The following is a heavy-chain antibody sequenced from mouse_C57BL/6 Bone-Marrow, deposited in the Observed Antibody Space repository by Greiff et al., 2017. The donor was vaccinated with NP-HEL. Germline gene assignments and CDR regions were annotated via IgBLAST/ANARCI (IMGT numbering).Heavy chain of an antibody. D-gene: IGHD2-5*01. V-gene: IGHV1-64*01. CDR2: IHPNSGST. J-gene: IGHJ1*03. Sequence: VQLQQPGAELVKPGASVQLSCKASGYTFTSYWMHWVKQRPGQGLEWIGMIHPNSGSTKYNEKLKSKATLTVDKSSSTAYMQLSSLTSEDSAVYYCARKTYYSNYWYFDVWGTGTTVTVSS. CDR3: ARKTYYSNYWYFDV. CDR1: GYTFTSYW.